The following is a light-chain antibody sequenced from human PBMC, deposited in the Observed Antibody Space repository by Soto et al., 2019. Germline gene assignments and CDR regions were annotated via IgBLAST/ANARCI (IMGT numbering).Light chain of an antibody. J-gene: IGKJ1*01. CDR1: QSVSSN. V-gene: IGKV3-15*01. CDR3: QQYNNWPPWT. CDR2: GAS. Sequence: EIVMTQSPATLSVSPGERATLSCRASQSVSSNLAWYQQKPGQAPRLLIYGASTRATGIPARFSGSGSGTEFTLTISSLQSEDFAVYYCQQYNNWPPWTFGQGPRWKSN.